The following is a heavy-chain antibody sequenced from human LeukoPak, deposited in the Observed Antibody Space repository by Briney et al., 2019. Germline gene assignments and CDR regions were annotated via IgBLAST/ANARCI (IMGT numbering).Heavy chain of an antibody. J-gene: IGHJ1*01. CDR3: ARGHKTYYGSL. Sequence: PSETLSLTCAVYGGSFSGYYWSWIRQPPGKGLEWIGEINHSGNTNYNPSLKSRVTISVDTSKNQFSLKLSSVTAADTAVYYCARGHKTYYGSLWGQGPWSPSPQ. CDR1: GGSFSGYY. V-gene: IGHV4-34*01. CDR2: INHSGNT. D-gene: IGHD3-10*01.